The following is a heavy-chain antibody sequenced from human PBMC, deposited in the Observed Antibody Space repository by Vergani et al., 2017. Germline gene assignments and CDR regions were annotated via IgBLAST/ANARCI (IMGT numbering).Heavy chain of an antibody. J-gene: IGHJ6*02. CDR2: INHSGST. CDR3: ARGTGITMVRVFYGMDV. Sequence: QVQLQQWGAGLLKPSETLSLTCAVYGGSFSGYYWSWIRQPPGKGLEWIGEINHSGSTNYNPSLKSRVTISVDTSKNQFSLKLSSVTAADTAVYYGARGTGITMVRVFYGMDVWGQGTTVTVSS. D-gene: IGHD3-10*01. CDR1: GGSFSGYY. V-gene: IGHV4-34*01.